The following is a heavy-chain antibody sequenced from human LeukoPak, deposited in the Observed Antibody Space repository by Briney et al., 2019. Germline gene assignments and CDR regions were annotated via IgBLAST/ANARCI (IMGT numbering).Heavy chain of an antibody. CDR3: ARDTLNGPFVISLDY. J-gene: IGHJ4*02. D-gene: IGHD3-9*01. CDR1: GFTFSSYE. Sequence: GGSLRLSCAASGFTFSSYEMNWVRQAPGKGLEWVAHISCGGNVEYYLDSVRRRFTMSRDNAKSLLFLQMNSLSAEATAVYYCARDTLNGPFVISLDYWGQGALVTVSS. V-gene: IGHV3-48*03. CDR2: ISCGGNVE.